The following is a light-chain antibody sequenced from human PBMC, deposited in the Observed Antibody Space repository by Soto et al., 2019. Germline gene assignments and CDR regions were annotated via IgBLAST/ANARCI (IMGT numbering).Light chain of an antibody. CDR1: QSVSNNY. CDR2: DAS. V-gene: IGKV3-11*01. J-gene: IGKJ5*01. CDR3: QQRSNWPPIT. Sequence: IVLTQSPVTLSLSPGERATLSCRASQSVSNNYLAWYQQKPGQAPRLLIYDASHRAAGIPARFSGSGFGTDFTLTISSLEPEDAAVYYCQQRSNWPPITFGQGTRLEIK.